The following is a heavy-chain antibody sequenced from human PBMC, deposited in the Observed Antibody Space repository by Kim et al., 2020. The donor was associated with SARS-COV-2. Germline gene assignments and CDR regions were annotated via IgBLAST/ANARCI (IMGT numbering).Heavy chain of an antibody. CDR2: IYYSGST. V-gene: IGHV4-59*08. CDR3: ARRVITLQGQFYYSSYGMDV. CDR1: GGSISSYY. D-gene: IGHD3-22*01. Sequence: SENLSLTCTVSGGSISSYYWSWIRQPPGKGLEWIGYIYYSGSTNYNPSLKSRVTISVDTSKNQFSLKLSSVTAADTAVYYCARRVITLQGQFYYSSYGMDVWGQGTTVTVSS. J-gene: IGHJ6*02.